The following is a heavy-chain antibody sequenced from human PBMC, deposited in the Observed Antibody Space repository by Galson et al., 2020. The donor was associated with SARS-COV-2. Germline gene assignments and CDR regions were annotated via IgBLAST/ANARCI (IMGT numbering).Heavy chain of an antibody. J-gene: IGHJ4*02. V-gene: IGHV3-11*06. Sequence: GGSLRLSCAASGFIFSDYYMSWIRQSPGKGLEWISYISSSNKYTNYADSLRGRFTISRDNAKHLLFLQINSLTVEDTAVYFCARGDKWELQPFDYWGQGTLVTVSS. CDR3: ARGDKWELQPFDY. D-gene: IGHD1-26*01. CDR2: ISSSNKYT. CDR1: GFIFSDYY.